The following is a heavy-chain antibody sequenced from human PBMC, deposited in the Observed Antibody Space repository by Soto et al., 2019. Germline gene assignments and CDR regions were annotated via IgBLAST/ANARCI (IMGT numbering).Heavy chain of an antibody. V-gene: IGHV1-46*01. CDR3: AKYPPPDYGDYVVQSKEKYWCFDL. CDR1: GYTFSSYY. J-gene: IGHJ2*01. D-gene: IGHD4-17*01. Sequence: GASVKVSCTASGYTFSSYYMNWVRQAPGQGLEWLGIINPSGGYTTYAQRFLGRVTMTSDTSTSTVHMELGSLRSEDTAVYYCAKYPPPDYGDYVVQSKEKYWCFDLWGRGTLVTVSS. CDR2: INPSGGYT.